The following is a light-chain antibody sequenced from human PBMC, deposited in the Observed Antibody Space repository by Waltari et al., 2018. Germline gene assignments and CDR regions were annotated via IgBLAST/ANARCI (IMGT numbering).Light chain of an antibody. V-gene: IGLV2-14*03. CDR2: DVN. J-gene: IGLJ2*01. Sequence: QSALTQPASVSGSPGQSITISCTGTSSDVGGYTFVSWYQHHPGNAPKLLIYDVNNRPSGVSDRFSGSKSGNTASLTISGLQAEDEADYYCSSYTSSTSVVFGGGTQLTVL. CDR3: SSYTSSTSVV. CDR1: SSDVGGYTF.